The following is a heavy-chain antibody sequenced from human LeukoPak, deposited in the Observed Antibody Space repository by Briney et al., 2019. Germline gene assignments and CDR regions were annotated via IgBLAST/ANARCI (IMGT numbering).Heavy chain of an antibody. D-gene: IGHD5-24*01. CDR3: AKTHNGDGYNYQNAFDI. J-gene: IGHJ3*02. V-gene: IGHV3-23*01. CDR2: ISGSGGST. CDR1: GFTFKRDA. Sequence: GASLRHSCAASGFTFKRDAMSWVRQAPEKGLEWVSAISGSGGSTYYADSVKGRFTISRDNSKNTLYLQMNSLRAEDTAVYYCAKTHNGDGYNYQNAFDIWGQGTMVTVSS.